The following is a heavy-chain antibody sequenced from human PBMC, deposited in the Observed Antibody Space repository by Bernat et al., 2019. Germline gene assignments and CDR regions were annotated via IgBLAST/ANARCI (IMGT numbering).Heavy chain of an antibody. CDR1: GGSINSGGYY. CDR2: IYYSGST. J-gene: IGHJ4*02. D-gene: IGHD3-22*01. Sequence: QVQLQESGPGLVKPSQTLSLTCTVSGGSINSGGYYWSWIRQHPGKGLEWIGYIYYSGSTYYNPSLKSRVTISVDTSKNQFSLKLSSVTAADTAVYYCARLDSSSGYYFDYWGQGTLVTVSS. CDR3: ARLDSSSGYYFDY. V-gene: IGHV4-31*03.